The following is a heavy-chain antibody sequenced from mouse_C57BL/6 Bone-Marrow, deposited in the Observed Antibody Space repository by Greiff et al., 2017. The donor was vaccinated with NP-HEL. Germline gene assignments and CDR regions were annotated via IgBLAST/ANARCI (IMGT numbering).Heavy chain of an antibody. J-gene: IGHJ4*01. V-gene: IGHV5-6*01. CDR2: ISSCGSYT. CDR3: ARQRITTVVAPNYAMDY. CDR1: GFTFSSYG. Sequence: EVMLVESGGDLVKPGGSLKLSCAASGFTFSSYGMSWVRPTPDKRLEWVATISSCGSYTYYPDSVKGRFTISRDNAKNTLYRQMSSLKSEDTAMYYCARQRITTVVAPNYAMDYWGQGTSVTVSS. D-gene: IGHD1-1*01.